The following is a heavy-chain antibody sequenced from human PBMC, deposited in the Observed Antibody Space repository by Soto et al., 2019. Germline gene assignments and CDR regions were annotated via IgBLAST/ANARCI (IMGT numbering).Heavy chain of an antibody. CDR2: IYFDGITT. CDR1: GFTFNTHW. D-gene: IGHD1-26*01. V-gene: IGHV3-74*01. CDR3: ARGGAMGVDY. Sequence: GGSLRLSCTASGFTFNTHWMHWVRQAPGKGLVWVSRIYFDGITTNYADSGKGRLTVSRDNAKNTVYLHVNTLRDEDTAVYYWARGGAMGVDYWGQGTLVTVSS. J-gene: IGHJ4*02.